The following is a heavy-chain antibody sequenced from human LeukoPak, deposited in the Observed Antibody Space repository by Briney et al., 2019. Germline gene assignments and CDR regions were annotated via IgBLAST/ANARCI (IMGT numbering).Heavy chain of an antibody. Sequence: ASVKVSCKASGGTFSSYAISWVRQAPGQGLEWMGGIIPIFGTANYAQKFQGRVTITADKSTSTAYMELRSLRSDDTAVYYCAKRGYDFRFDPWGQGTLVTVSS. V-gene: IGHV1-69*06. CDR1: GGTFSSYA. CDR2: IIPIFGTA. D-gene: IGHD3/OR15-3a*01. CDR3: AKRGYDFRFDP. J-gene: IGHJ5*02.